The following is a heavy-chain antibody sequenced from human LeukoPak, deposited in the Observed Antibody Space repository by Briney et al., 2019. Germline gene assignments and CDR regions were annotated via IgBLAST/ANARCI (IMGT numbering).Heavy chain of an antibody. Sequence: GGSLRLSCAASGFTFSSYAMSWVRQAPGKGLEWVSGLSGSGGSTDYADSVKGRFTISRDNSKNTLYLQMHSLRAEDTAFYYCAKAAYSSGHYNYFDYWGQGTLVTVSS. D-gene: IGHD3-22*01. J-gene: IGHJ4*02. CDR1: GFTFSSYA. CDR2: LSGSGGST. V-gene: IGHV3-23*01. CDR3: AKAAYSSGHYNYFDY.